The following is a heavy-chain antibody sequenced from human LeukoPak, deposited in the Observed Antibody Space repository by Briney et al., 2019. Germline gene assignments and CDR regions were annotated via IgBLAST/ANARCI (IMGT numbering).Heavy chain of an antibody. J-gene: IGHJ6*03. Sequence: GGSLRLSCAASEFTFSNYNMNWVRQAPGKGLEWVSSIGSSSSFIYYADSVKGRFTISRDNAKNSLYLQMNSLRAEDTAMYYCARSLRPAANLYYYSYMDVWGKGTTVTVSS. D-gene: IGHD2-2*01. CDR1: EFTFSNYN. V-gene: IGHV3-21*01. CDR2: IGSSSSFI. CDR3: ARSLRPAANLYYYSYMDV.